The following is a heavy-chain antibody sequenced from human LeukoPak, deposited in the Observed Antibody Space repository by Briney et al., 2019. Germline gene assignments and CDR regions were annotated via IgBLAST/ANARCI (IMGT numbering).Heavy chain of an antibody. Sequence: SETLSLTCSVSGASLSSYYWGWIRQSPGKGLEWLGHISDTGKTDYNPSLKSRGTLSLDTSKTQFSLRLTSVTAADTAVYYCVTGYYEPFDNWGQGTLVTVSS. CDR1: GASLSSYY. D-gene: IGHD3-22*01. V-gene: IGHV4-59*01. J-gene: IGHJ4*02. CDR3: VTGYYEPFDN. CDR2: ISDTGKT.